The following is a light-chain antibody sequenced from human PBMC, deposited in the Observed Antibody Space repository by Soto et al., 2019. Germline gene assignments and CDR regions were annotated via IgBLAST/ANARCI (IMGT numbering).Light chain of an antibody. J-gene: IGKJ2*01. V-gene: IGKV3-15*01. CDR2: GAS. CDR3: QQDHNWPIT. CDR1: QRINSE. Sequence: IVMTQSPATMSLSPGESAALSCRASQRINSEFAWYQQKPGHPPRLLIFGASTRATGVPARFTGSESGSEFTLTISGLQSEDFAVYYCQQDHNWPITFGQGTRLEI.